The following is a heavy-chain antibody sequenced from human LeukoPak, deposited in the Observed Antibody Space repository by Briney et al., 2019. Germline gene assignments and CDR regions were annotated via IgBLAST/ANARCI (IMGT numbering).Heavy chain of an antibody. D-gene: IGHD3-22*01. CDR1: GYTFTSYG. CDR2: ISAYNGNT. J-gene: IGHJ5*02. Sequence: ASVEVSCKASGYTFTSYGISWVRQAPGQGLEWMGWISAYNGNTNYAQKLQGRVTMTTDTSTSTAYMELRSLRSEDMAVYYCARGLYYYDSSGYYRYNWFDPWGQGTLVTVSS. V-gene: IGHV1-18*03. CDR3: ARGLYYYDSSGYYRYNWFDP.